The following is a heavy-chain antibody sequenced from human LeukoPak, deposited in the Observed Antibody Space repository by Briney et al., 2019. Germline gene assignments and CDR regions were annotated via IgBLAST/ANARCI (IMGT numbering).Heavy chain of an antibody. Sequence: GGSLRLSCAASGFSFSSYWMHWVRQVPGKGLVWVSRINSDGSTTIYADSVKGRFTISRDNSKNTLYLQMNSLRAEDTAVYYCARERGGRRGSPINWFDPWGQGTLVTVSS. CDR3: ARERGGRRGSPINWFDP. D-gene: IGHD3-10*01. V-gene: IGHV3-74*01. CDR2: INSDGSTT. CDR1: GFSFSSYW. J-gene: IGHJ5*02.